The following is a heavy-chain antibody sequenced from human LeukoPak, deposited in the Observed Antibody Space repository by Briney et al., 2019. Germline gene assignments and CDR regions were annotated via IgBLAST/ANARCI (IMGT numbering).Heavy chain of an antibody. CDR2: IYYSGST. J-gene: IGHJ4*02. CDR3: ARGGAVAGTDY. D-gene: IGHD6-19*01. Sequence: SETLSLTCTVSGGSISSYYWSWIRQPPGKGLEWIGYIYYSGSTNYNPSLKSRVTISVDTSKNQFSLKLSSVTAADTAVYYCARGGAVAGTDYWGQGTLVSVSS. CDR1: GGSISSYY. V-gene: IGHV4-59*01.